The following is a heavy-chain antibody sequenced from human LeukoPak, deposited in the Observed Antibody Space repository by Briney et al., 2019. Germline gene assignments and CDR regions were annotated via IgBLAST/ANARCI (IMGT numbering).Heavy chain of an antibody. V-gene: IGHV3-53*01. Sequence: GGSLRLSCAASGFMVSRNYMSWVRQAPGKGLEWVSVMYTGGSTYHADSVKGRFTISRDNSKNTLNLQMNSLRAEDTALYHCVKGGWLDNWGRGTLVTVSS. J-gene: IGHJ5*02. CDR2: MYTGGST. CDR1: GFMVSRNY. CDR3: VKGGWLDN.